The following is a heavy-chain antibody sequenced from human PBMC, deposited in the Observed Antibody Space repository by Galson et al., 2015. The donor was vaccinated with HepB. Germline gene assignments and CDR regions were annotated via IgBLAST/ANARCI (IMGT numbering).Heavy chain of an antibody. CDR1: GFTFSSYS. V-gene: IGHV3-48*01. CDR3: ARDQRLGAAGHYYYYGMDV. D-gene: IGHD6-13*01. J-gene: IGHJ6*02. Sequence: SLRLSCAASGFTFSSYSMNWVRQAPGKGLEWVSYISSSGSTIYYADSVKGRFTISRDNAKNSLYLQMNSLRAEDTAVYYCARDQRLGAAGHYYYYGMDVWGQGTTVTVSS. CDR2: ISSSGSTI.